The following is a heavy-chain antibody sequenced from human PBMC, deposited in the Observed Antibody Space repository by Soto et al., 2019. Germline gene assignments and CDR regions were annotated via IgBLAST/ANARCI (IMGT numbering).Heavy chain of an antibody. D-gene: IGHD6-13*01. J-gene: IGHJ6*02. Sequence: GGSLRLSCAAAGFTFSSYGMHWVRQAPGKGLEWVAVIWYDGSNKYYADSVKGRFTISRDNSKNTLYLQMNSLRAEDTAVYYCARVGYSSSAIPPHYYYGMDVWGQGTTVTVSS. CDR2: IWYDGSNK. V-gene: IGHV3-33*01. CDR3: ARVGYSSSAIPPHYYYGMDV. CDR1: GFTFSSYG.